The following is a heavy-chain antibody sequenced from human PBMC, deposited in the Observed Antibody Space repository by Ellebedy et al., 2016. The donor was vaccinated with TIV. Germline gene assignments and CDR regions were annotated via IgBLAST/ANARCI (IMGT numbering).Heavy chain of an antibody. Sequence: SVKVSCXASGGTFSNYVINWVRQAPGQGLEWMGGIIPVFGTANYAQKFQGRVTITADESTSTAYMELSSLRSEDTAVYYCARDGGSVAATHAFDIWGQGTMVTVSS. CDR1: GGTFSNYV. J-gene: IGHJ3*02. V-gene: IGHV1-69*13. CDR3: ARDGGSVAATHAFDI. D-gene: IGHD1-26*01. CDR2: IIPVFGTA.